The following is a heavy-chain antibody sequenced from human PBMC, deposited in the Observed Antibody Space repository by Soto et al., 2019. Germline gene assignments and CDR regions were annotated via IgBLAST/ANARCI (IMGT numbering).Heavy chain of an antibody. V-gene: IGHV4-34*01. CDR3: AREKPYSSSWYHDY. Sequence: QVQLQQWGAGLLKPSETLSLTCAVYGGSFSGYYWSWIRQPPGKGLEWIGEINHSGSTNYNPSLTSRVTLSVDTPKKQLSLKLSSVTAAVTAVYYCAREKPYSSSWYHDYWGQGTLVTFSS. CDR2: INHSGST. D-gene: IGHD6-13*01. J-gene: IGHJ4*02. CDR1: GGSFSGYY.